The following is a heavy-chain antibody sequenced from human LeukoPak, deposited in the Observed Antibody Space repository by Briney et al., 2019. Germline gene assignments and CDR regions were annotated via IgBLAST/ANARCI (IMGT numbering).Heavy chain of an antibody. CDR3: ARVYCSGGSCNGFNY. D-gene: IGHD2-15*01. CDR1: GYTFTNYN. Sequence: ASVKVSCKASGYTFTNYNINWVRQASGQGLEWMAWMSPNSGNTGYAQKFQGRVTITRNTSISTAYMELSSLTSEDTAVYYCARVYCSGGSCNGFNYWGQGTLVTVSS. V-gene: IGHV1-8*03. J-gene: IGHJ4*02. CDR2: MSPNSGNT.